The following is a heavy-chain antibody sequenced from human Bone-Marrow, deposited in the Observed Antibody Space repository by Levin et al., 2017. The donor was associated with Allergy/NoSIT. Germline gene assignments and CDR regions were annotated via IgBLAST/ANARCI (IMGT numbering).Heavy chain of an antibody. Sequence: GGSLRLSCAASGFTFSSYGMHWVRQAPGKGLEWVAVISYDGSNKYYADSVKGRFTISRDNSKNTLYLQMNSLRAEDTAVYYCAKARGRTTVTTTLDYWGQGTLVTVSS. CDR1: GFTFSSYG. J-gene: IGHJ4*02. V-gene: IGHV3-30*18. CDR3: AKARGRTTVTTTLDY. D-gene: IGHD4-11*01. CDR2: ISYDGSNK.